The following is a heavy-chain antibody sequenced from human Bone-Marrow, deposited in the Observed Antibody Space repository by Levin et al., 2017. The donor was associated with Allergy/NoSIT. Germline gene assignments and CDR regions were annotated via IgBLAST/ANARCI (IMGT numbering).Heavy chain of an antibody. D-gene: IGHD3-10*01. CDR3: ARDSSYGSGSYLSSYYYYGMDV. J-gene: IGHJ6*02. V-gene: IGHV3-7*01. Sequence: GGSLRLSCAASGFTFSSYWMSWVRQAPGKGLEWVANIKQDGSEKYYVDSVKGRFTISRDNAKNSLYLQMNSLRAEDTAVYYCARDSSYGSGSYLSSYYYYGMDVWGQGTTVTVSS. CDR2: IKQDGSEK. CDR1: GFTFSSYW.